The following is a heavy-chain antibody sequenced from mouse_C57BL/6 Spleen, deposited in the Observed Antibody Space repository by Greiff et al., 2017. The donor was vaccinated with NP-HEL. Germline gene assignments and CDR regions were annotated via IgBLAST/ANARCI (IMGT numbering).Heavy chain of an antibody. CDR2: ISSGGDYI. D-gene: IGHD2-5*01. CDR1: GFTFSSYA. CDR3: TRDEPPYYYSNYLAWFAY. V-gene: IGHV5-9-1*02. J-gene: IGHJ3*01. Sequence: EVQLVESGEGLVKPGGSLKLSCAASGFTFSSYAMSWVRQTPEKRLEWVAYISSGGDYIYYADTVKGRFTISRDNARNTLYLQMSSLKSEDTAMYYCTRDEPPYYYSNYLAWFAYWGQGTLVTVSA.